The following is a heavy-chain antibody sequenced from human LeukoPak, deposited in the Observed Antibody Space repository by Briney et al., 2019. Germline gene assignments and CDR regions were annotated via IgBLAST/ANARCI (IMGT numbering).Heavy chain of an antibody. CDR2: ISGSGGST. V-gene: IGHV3-23*01. J-gene: IGHJ4*02. CDR3: AKLSSYYDSSGYRSYYFDY. D-gene: IGHD3-22*01. CDR1: GFTFSSYA. Sequence: GGSLRLSCAASGFTFSSYAMSWVRQAPGKGLEWVSAISGSGGSTYYADSGKGRFTISRDNSKNTLYLQMSSLRAEDTAVYYCAKLSSYYDSSGYRSYYFDYWGQGTLVTVSS.